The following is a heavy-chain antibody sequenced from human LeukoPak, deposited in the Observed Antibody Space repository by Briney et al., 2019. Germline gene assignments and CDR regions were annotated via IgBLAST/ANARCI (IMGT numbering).Heavy chain of an antibody. J-gene: IGHJ4*02. Sequence: PEWMGWINSNSGGTNYAQKFQGRVTMTRDTSISTVYMELSRLRSDDTAAYYCARDGGMDYWGQGTLVTVSS. D-gene: IGHD3-16*01. CDR3: ARDGGMDY. V-gene: IGHV1-2*02. CDR2: INSNSGGT.